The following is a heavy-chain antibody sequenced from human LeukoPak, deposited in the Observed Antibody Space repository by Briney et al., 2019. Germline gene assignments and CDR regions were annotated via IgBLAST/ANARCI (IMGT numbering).Heavy chain of an antibody. J-gene: IGHJ3*01. CDR3: VKEILRFDL. CDR2: INADSGNP. Sequence: GASVKVSCKASGYSFNSQGMNWVRQAPGQGLEWMGWINADSGNPTYAQGFTGRFVFSLDSAVSTAYLQTSNLMPEDTGKYYCVKEILRFDLWGQGTMVTVSS. CDR1: GYSFNSQG. V-gene: IGHV7-4-1*02.